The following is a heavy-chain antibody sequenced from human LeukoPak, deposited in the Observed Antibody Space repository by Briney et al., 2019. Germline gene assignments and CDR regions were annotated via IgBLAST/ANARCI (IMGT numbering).Heavy chain of an antibody. V-gene: IGHV3-11*01. J-gene: IGHJ4*02. CDR3: AREYASGTNFDL. CDR2: MSKTGATL. CDR1: GFTLSDYF. Sequence: PGGSLRLSCAASGFTLSDYFMMWVRQIPAKGLQGVAYMSKTGATLQYEDAVKGRFTISSDNAQNALFLQMNSLRVDDSGMYFCAREYASGTNFDLWGQGTLVTVSS. D-gene: IGHD2-15*01.